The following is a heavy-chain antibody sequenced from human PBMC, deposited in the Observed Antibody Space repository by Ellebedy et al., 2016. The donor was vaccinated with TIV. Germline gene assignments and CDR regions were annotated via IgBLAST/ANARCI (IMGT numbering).Heavy chain of an antibody. CDR3: ARDVGAGEGSDS. V-gene: IGHV3-48*04. CDR2: ISDDSITT. Sequence: GESLKISXEASGFDFSSYGMNWVRQAPGQGLEWLAYISDDSITTHYANSVRGRFTISRDNARNSLYLQMNSLRAEDTAVYYCARDVGAGEGSDSWGQGTLVTVSS. CDR1: GFDFSSYG. D-gene: IGHD1-26*01. J-gene: IGHJ4*02.